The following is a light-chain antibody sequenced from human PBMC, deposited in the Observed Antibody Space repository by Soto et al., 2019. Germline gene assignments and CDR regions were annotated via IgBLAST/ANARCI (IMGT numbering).Light chain of an antibody. J-gene: IGLJ1*01. Sequence: QSVLTQPASVSGSPGQSITVSCAGSSSDVGNYNYVSWYQQHPGKAPKLIMYDVNSRPSGVSSRFSGSKSGYTASLTISGLLAEDEAEYYCSSYTGSSPPHVFGAGTKLTVL. CDR1: SSDVGNYNY. CDR2: DVN. V-gene: IGLV2-14*01. CDR3: SSYTGSSPPHV.